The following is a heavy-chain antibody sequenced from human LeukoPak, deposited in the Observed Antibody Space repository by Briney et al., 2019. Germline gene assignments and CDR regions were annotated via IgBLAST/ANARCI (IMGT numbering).Heavy chain of an antibody. CDR1: GFTFRSYG. V-gene: IGHV3-30*19. J-gene: IGHJ5*02. D-gene: IGHD3-22*01. CDR2: ISYDGSNK. CDR3: ARNYYDSSTYNWFDP. Sequence: GGSLRLSCAASGFTFRSYGMHWVRQAPGKGLEWVAVISYDGSNKYYADSVKGRFTISRDNSKDTLYLQMNSLRAEDTAVYYCARNYYDSSTYNWFDPWGQGTLVTVSS.